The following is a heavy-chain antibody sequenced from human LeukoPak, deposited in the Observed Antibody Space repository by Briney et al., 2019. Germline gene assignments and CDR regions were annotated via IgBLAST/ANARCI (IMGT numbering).Heavy chain of an antibody. V-gene: IGHV4-59*01. CDR1: GGSISSSY. CDR2: IYDSGRT. J-gene: IGHJ3*02. CDR3: ARTNAFDI. Sequence: SEALSLTCTVSGGSISSSYWSWIRQPPGKGLEWMGYIYDSGRTYYNPSLKSRVTISVDTSKNQFSLRLSSVTAADTAVYYCARTNAFDIWGQGTMVTVSS.